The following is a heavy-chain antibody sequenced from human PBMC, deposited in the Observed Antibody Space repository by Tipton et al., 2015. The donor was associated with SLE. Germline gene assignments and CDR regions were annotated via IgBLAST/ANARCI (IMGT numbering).Heavy chain of an antibody. Sequence: SLRLSCAASGFTFSHYYMHWVRQPPGKGLVWVSRISSDGTDITYADSVKGRFTVSRDNAKNALYLQMNSLRAEDTAVYYCARVLAAVDYWGQGTLVTVSS. CDR3: ARVLAAVDY. J-gene: IGHJ4*02. CDR1: GFTFSHYY. CDR2: ISSDGTDI. V-gene: IGHV3-74*01. D-gene: IGHD2-15*01.